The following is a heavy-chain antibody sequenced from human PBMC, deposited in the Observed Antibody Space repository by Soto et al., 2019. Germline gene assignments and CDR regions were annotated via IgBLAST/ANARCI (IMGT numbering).Heavy chain of an antibody. CDR2: ISYDGDNE. Sequence: GGSLRLSCAASGFTFSNYGMHWVRQAPGKGLEWVAIISYDGDNEYYADSVRGRFTISRDNSKNTLYLQTNSLRHEDTAVYYCAKQNGCGGNTELEYWGQGTLVTVSS. J-gene: IGHJ4*02. V-gene: IGHV3-30*18. D-gene: IGHD2-15*01. CDR3: AKQNGCGGNTELEY. CDR1: GFTFSNYG.